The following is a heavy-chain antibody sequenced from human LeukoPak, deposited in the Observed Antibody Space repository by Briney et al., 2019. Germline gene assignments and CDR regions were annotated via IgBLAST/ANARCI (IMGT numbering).Heavy chain of an antibody. V-gene: IGHV4-59*01. CDR3: ARAQANYWHPFDY. CDR2: IYYSGST. J-gene: IGHJ4*02. Sequence: SETLSLTCAVYGGSFSSYYWSWIRQPPGKGLEWIGYIYYSGSTNYNPSLKSRVTISVDTSKNQFSLKLSSVTAADTAVYYCARAQANYWHPFDYWGQGTLVTVSS. CDR1: GGSFSSYY. D-gene: IGHD4/OR15-4a*01.